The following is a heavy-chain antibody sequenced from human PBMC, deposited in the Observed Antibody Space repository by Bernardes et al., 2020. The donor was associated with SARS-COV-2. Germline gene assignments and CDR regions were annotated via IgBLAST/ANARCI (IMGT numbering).Heavy chain of an antibody. D-gene: IGHD3-3*01. J-gene: IGHJ6*02. CDR3: ARGTIFGVDSYGMDV. Sequence: GGSLRLSCAASGFTFSSYSMNWVRQAPGKGLGWVSSISSSSSYIYYADSVKGRFTISRDNAKNSLYLQMNSLRAEDTAVYYCARGTIFGVDSYGMDVWGQGTTVTVSS. V-gene: IGHV3-21*01. CDR1: GFTFSSYS. CDR2: ISSSSSYI.